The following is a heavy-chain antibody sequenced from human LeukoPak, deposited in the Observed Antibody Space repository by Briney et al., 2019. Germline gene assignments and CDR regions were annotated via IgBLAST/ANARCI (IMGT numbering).Heavy chain of an antibody. CDR3: ARGGITMIVVVPYYFDY. Sequence: SETLSLTCAVYGGSFSGYYWSWIRQPPGKGLEWIGEINHSGSTNYNPSLKSRVTISVDTSKNQFSLKLSSVTAADTAVYYCARGGITMIVVVPYYFDYWGQGTLVTVSS. CDR1: GGSFSGYY. V-gene: IGHV4-34*01. CDR2: INHSGST. J-gene: IGHJ4*02. D-gene: IGHD3-22*01.